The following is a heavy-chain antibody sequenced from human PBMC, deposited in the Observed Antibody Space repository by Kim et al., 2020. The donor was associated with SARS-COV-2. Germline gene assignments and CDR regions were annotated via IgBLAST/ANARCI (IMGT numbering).Heavy chain of an antibody. V-gene: IGHV4-59*01. Sequence: SETLSLTCTVSGGSISSYYWSWIRQPPGKGLECIGYIYYSGSTNYNPSLKSRVTISVDTSKNQFSLKLSSVTAADTAVYYCARGDTYYYDSSGQYNWFDPWGQGTLVTVSS. CDR3: ARGDTYYYDSSGQYNWFDP. D-gene: IGHD3-22*01. CDR2: IYYSGST. J-gene: IGHJ5*02. CDR1: GGSISSYY.